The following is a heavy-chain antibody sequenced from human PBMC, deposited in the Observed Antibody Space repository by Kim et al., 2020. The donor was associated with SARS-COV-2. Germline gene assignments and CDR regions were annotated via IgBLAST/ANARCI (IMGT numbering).Heavy chain of an antibody. Sequence: GGSLRLSCVVSGFTFRDYYISWIRQAPGKGLEWVSFIPTSSSSIYYADSVKGRFTISRDNARNSLYLQMNTLRADDTAVYYCARTRSVYNSGYSYYMDV. CDR2: IPTSSSSI. J-gene: IGHJ6*03. V-gene: IGHV3-11*01. D-gene: IGHD3-10*01. CDR3: ARTRSVYNSGYSYYMDV. CDR1: GFTFRDYY.